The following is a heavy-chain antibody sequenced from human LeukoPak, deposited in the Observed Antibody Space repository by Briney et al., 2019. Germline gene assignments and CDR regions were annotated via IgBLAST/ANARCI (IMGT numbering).Heavy chain of an antibody. Sequence: PSETLSLTCAVSGYSISSGYYWGWIRQPSGKGLEWIGSMYHSGSTYYNPSLKSRVTISVDTSKNQFSLKLSSVTAADTAVYYCAREVVVVDRYFQHWGQGTLVTVSS. J-gene: IGHJ1*01. D-gene: IGHD2-15*01. CDR3: AREVVVVDRYFQH. CDR1: GYSISSGYY. CDR2: MYHSGST. V-gene: IGHV4-38-2*02.